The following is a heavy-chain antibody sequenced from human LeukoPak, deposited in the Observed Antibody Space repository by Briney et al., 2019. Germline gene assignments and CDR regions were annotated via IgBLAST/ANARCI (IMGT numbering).Heavy chain of an antibody. CDR2: IYYSGST. Sequence: PSETLSLTCAVSGDSVSSSSYYWGWIRQPPGKGLEWIGSIYYSGSTYYNPSLKSRVTISVDTSKNQFSLKLSSVTAADTAVYYCARHLGNWNYHFTPGRYFDYWGQGTLVTVSS. CDR3: ARHLGNWNYHFTPGRYFDY. V-gene: IGHV4-39*01. D-gene: IGHD1-7*01. J-gene: IGHJ4*02. CDR1: GDSVSSSSYY.